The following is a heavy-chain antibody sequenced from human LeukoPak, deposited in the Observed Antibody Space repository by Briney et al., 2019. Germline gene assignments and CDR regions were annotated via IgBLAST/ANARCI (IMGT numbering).Heavy chain of an antibody. V-gene: IGHV5-51*01. CDR3: ARPRRAERDEDF. D-gene: IGHD1-1*01. CDR1: GYSFTNYW. J-gene: IGHJ4*02. Sequence: GESLKISCKASGYSFTNYWIGWVRQMPVKGLEWVAMINPDDTNIAYSPSFQGQVTISADRSISTAYPQWSSLKASDTAMYYCARPRRAERDEDFWGQGTLVTVSS. CDR2: INPDDTNI.